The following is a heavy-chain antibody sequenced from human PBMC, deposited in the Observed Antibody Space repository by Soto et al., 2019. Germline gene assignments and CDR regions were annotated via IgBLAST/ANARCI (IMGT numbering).Heavy chain of an antibody. Sequence: SETLSLTCAVYGEFVSSGNYYWSWIRQPPGKGLEWIGYIYPNGRTNYNPSLRGRVAISIDKSKNQFSLRLDSVFAADAAEYFCARMRGLGEISPFFDHWGQGTLVTVSS. CDR3: ARMRGLGEISPFFDH. CDR1: GEFVSSGNYY. V-gene: IGHV4-61*01. J-gene: IGHJ4*02. CDR2: IYPNGRT. D-gene: IGHD3-16*02.